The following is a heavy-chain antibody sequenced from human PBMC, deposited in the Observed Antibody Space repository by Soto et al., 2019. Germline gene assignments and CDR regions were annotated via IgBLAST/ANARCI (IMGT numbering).Heavy chain of an antibody. D-gene: IGHD1-26*01. V-gene: IGHV1-69*01. J-gene: IGHJ3*02. CDR2: AIPDYGST. CDR1: GGTFSNYA. Sequence: QVQLVQSGAEVKKPGTSVKVSCEVSGGTFSNYAITWVRQAPGQGLEWLGGAIPDYGSTNYAQKFQGRVTITAGESATTPFMELSSLRSDYTAVYYCARRGVANSRDAFDIWGQGTLVTVS. CDR3: ARRGVANSRDAFDI.